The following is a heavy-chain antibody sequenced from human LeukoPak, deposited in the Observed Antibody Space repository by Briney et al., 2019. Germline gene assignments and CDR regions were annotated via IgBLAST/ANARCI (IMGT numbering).Heavy chain of an antibody. CDR1: GFTFSSYW. V-gene: IGHV3-7*01. J-gene: IGHJ4*02. Sequence: GGSLRLSCAASGFTFSSYWMSWVRQAAGKGLEWVANIKQDGSEKYYVDSVKGRFTISRDNAKNSLYLQMNSLRAEDTAVYYCARVFGYDFWSGYYYKNWGQGTLVTVSS. CDR3: ARVFGYDFWSGYYYKN. D-gene: IGHD3-3*01. CDR2: IKQDGSEK.